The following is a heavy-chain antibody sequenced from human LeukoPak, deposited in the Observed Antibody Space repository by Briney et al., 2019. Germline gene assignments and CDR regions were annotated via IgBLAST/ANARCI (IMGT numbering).Heavy chain of an antibody. Sequence: SETLSLTCTVSGGSISSYYWGWIRQPPGKGLEWIGYIYYSGSTNYNPSLKSRVTISVDTSKNQFSLKLSSVTAADTAVYYCARENQGFYDSSGYYPLWGQGTLVTVSS. CDR3: ARENQGFYDSSGYYPL. J-gene: IGHJ4*02. CDR2: IYYSGST. CDR1: GGSISSYY. V-gene: IGHV4-59*01. D-gene: IGHD3-22*01.